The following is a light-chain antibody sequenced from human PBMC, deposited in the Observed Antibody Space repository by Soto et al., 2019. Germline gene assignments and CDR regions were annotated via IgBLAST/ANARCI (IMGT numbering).Light chain of an antibody. Sequence: EFVLTQSPGTLSLSPGERATLSCRASQSISSSYLAWYQQRPGQAPRLLIFGASYRATGIPDRFSGSGSGTDFTLTISRLEPEDFAVYYCQQYSNSPPEFTSGPGTRADSK. CDR3: QQYSNSPPEFT. CDR2: GAS. V-gene: IGKV3-20*01. CDR1: QSISSSY. J-gene: IGKJ3*01.